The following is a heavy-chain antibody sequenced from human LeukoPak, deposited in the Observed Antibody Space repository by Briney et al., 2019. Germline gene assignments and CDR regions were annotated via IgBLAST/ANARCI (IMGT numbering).Heavy chain of an antibody. Sequence: SETLSLTCTVSGGSISIGSYYWGWIRQPPGKGLEWIGSLLYTGNTYYNPSLKSRVTISVDTSKNQFSLKLSSVTAADTAVYYCARHGSSWYYFDYWGQGALVTVSS. J-gene: IGHJ4*02. D-gene: IGHD6-13*01. CDR3: ARHGSSWYYFDY. V-gene: IGHV4-39*01. CDR1: GGSISIGSYY. CDR2: LLYTGNT.